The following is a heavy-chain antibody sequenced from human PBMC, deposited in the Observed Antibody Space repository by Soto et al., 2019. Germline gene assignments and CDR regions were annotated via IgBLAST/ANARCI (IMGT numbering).Heavy chain of an antibody. Sequence: PGGSLRLSCAASGFTFSNAWMSWVRQAPGKGLEWVGRIKSKTDGGTTDYAAPVKGRFTISRDDSKNTLYLQMNSLKTEDTAVYYCTTDPSSLLWFGELLTDYWGQGTLVTVSS. CDR3: TTDPSSLLWFGELLTDY. CDR2: IKSKTDGGTT. CDR1: GFTFSNAW. V-gene: IGHV3-15*01. D-gene: IGHD3-10*01. J-gene: IGHJ4*02.